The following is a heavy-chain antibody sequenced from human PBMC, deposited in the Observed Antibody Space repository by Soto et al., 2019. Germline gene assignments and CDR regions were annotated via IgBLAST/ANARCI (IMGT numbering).Heavy chain of an antibody. CDR2: IFYNGNT. Sequence: PSDSLSPTFIVSGCTISTRCLHWSWIQHRPGEGLEWIAYIFYNGNTYYNLSLKSRLTMSRDTSKVQFSLKVTSVTAADTAVYFCARVAKTSGFYYFDYWGQG. D-gene: IGHD3-9*01. CDR3: ARVAKTSGFYYFDY. CDR1: GCTISTRCLH. J-gene: IGHJ4*02. V-gene: IGHV4-31*03.